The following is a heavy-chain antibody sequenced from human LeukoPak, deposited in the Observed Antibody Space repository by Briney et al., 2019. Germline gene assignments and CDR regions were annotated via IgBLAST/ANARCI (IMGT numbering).Heavy chain of an antibody. J-gene: IGHJ4*02. CDR3: ARDGGRAPLEWLLNY. CDR2: INPSGGST. Sequence: GASVKVSCKASGYTFTSYGISWVRQAPGQGLEWMGIINPSGGSTSYAQKFQGRVTMTRDTSTSTVYMELSSLRSEDTAVYYCARDGGRAPLEWLLNYWGQGTLVTVSS. CDR1: GYTFTSYG. D-gene: IGHD3-3*01. V-gene: IGHV1-46*01.